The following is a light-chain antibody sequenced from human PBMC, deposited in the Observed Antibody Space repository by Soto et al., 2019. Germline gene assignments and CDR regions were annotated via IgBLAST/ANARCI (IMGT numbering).Light chain of an antibody. CDR2: SNN. CDR3: AAWDDSINAWM. CDR1: SSNIGSNT. V-gene: IGLV1-44*01. Sequence: QAVVTQPPSASATPGQRVTISCSGSSSNIGSNTVIWYQQLPGTAPKLLIYSNNKRPSGVPDRFSGSKSGTSASLAISGLQSEDEADYYCAAWDDSINAWMFGGGTKLTVL. J-gene: IGLJ3*02.